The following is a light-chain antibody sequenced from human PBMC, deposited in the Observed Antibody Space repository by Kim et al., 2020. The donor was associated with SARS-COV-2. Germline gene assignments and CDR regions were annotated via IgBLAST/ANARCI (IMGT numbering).Light chain of an antibody. V-gene: IGKV3-11*01. CDR2: DAS. J-gene: IGKJ4*01. CDR3: QQRRNWPLT. CDR1: QGVSNY. Sequence: SPGERATLSCRASQGVSNYLAWYQQKPGQTPRLLIYDASKRATGTPARFSGSGSGTDFTLTISSLEPEDFAVYYCQQRRNWPLTFGGGTKVDIK.